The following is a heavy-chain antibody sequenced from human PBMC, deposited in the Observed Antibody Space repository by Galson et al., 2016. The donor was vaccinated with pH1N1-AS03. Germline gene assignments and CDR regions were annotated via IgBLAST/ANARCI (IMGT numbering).Heavy chain of an antibody. CDR3: ARDPPLEIGWYFDL. CDR2: IQTTGNT. J-gene: IGHJ2*01. V-gene: IGHV4-4*09. CDR1: GDSTFDYY. Sequence: ETLSLSCTVSGDSTFDYYWNWIRQPPGKGLEWIGYIQTTGNTKYNPSLKSRVTMSIDTSKNQFSLHLMSVTAADTALYYCARDPPLEIGWYFDLWGRGTLVTVSS. D-gene: IGHD3-3*01.